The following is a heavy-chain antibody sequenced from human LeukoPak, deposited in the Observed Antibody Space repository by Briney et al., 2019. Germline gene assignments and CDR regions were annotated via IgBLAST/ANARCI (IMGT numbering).Heavy chain of an antibody. CDR1: GFTFSSYA. CDR2: FSGSGGST. D-gene: IGHD3-10*01. V-gene: IGHV3-23*01. Sequence: GGSLRLSCAASGFTFSSYAMSWVRQAPGKGLEWVSAFSGSGGSTYYADSVKGRFTISRDNSKNTLYLQMNSLRAEDTAVYYCAKDEYGFGELLYYFDYWGQGTLVTVSS. J-gene: IGHJ4*02. CDR3: AKDEYGFGELLYYFDY.